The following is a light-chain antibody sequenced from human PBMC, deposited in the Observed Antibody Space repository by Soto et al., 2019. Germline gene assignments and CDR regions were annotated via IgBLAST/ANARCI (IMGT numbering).Light chain of an antibody. J-gene: IGKJ1*01. CDR2: GAS. Sequence: PGERATLSCRASQSLSSSLAWYQQKPGQAPRLLIYGASNRATGIPDRFSGNGSGTDFTLTISRLEPEDFAVYYCQQYGSSGTFGQGTKVDIK. V-gene: IGKV3-20*01. CDR1: QSLSSS. CDR3: QQYGSSGT.